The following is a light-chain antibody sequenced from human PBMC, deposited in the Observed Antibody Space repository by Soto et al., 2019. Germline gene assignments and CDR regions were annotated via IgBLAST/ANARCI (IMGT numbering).Light chain of an antibody. J-gene: IGLJ2*01. CDR2: EGS. Sequence: QSALTQPASVSGSPGQSITISCTGTSSDVGSYNLVSWYQQHPGKAPKLKIYEGSKRPSGVSNRFSGSKSGNTASLTISGLQAEDEADYYCCSYAGSSTYVVFGRGTKLTVL. CDR1: SSDVGSYNL. V-gene: IGLV2-23*01. CDR3: CSYAGSSTYVV.